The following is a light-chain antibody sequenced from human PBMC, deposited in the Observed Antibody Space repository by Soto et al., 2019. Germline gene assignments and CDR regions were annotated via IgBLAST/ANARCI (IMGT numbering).Light chain of an antibody. CDR2: GAS. CDR1: HGVGNN. Sequence: VMTQSPTTLSVSPGERATLSCRASHGVGNNLAWYQQIPGQAPRLLIYGASTRATGVPARFSGSGSATQFTLTISSLQSEDFGLYYCHQYNNFWTFGQGTKVDIK. CDR3: HQYNNFWT. V-gene: IGKV3-15*01. J-gene: IGKJ1*01.